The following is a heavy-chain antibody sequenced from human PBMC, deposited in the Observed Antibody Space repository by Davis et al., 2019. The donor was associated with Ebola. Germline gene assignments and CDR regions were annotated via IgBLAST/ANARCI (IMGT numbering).Heavy chain of an antibody. D-gene: IGHD6-13*01. J-gene: IGHJ5*02. V-gene: IGHV4-39*07. CDR1: GGSISSSSYY. Sequence: PAGSLRLSCTVPGGSISSSSYYWGWIRQPPGKGLEWLGSINYSGSTHYNPSLKSRVTISVDTSKNQFSLNLSSVTAADTAVYYCARAPIAGAGTRAGTRWFDPWGQGTLVSVSS. CDR2: INYSGST. CDR3: ARAPIAGAGTRAGTRWFDP.